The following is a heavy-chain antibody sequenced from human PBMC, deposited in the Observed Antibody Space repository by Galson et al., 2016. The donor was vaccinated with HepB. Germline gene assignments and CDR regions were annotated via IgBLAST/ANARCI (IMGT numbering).Heavy chain of an antibody. CDR2: INRDGSQK. J-gene: IGHJ3*02. CDR1: GFTLNTYW. CDR3: ARDWSPRGANSWYDAFDI. Sequence: SLRLSCAASGFTLNTYWMTWVRQAPGKGLEWVANINRDGSQKHYLDSVDGRFSISRDNARNSLDLQMNSLRGEDTAFYYCARDWSPRGANSWYDAFDIWGPGTTVTVSS. D-gene: IGHD3-3*01. V-gene: IGHV3-7*03.